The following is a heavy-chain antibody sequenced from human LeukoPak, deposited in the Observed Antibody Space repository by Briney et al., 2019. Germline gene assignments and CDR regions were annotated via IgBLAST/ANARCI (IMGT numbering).Heavy chain of an antibody. CDR3: ARGGNYDFWSVHYYYYMDV. V-gene: IGHV3-30-3*01. Sequence: PGGSLRLSCAASGFTFSSYAMHWVRQAPGKGLEWVAVISYDGSNKYYADSVKGRFTISRDNSKNTLYLQMNSLRAEDTAVYYCARGGNYDFWSVHYYYYMDVWGKGTTVTVSS. CDR1: GFTFSSYA. CDR2: ISYDGSNK. D-gene: IGHD3-3*01. J-gene: IGHJ6*03.